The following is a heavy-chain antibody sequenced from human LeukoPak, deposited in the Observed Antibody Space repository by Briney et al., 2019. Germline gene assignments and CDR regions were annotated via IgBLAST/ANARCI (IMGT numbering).Heavy chain of an antibody. Sequence: SETLSLTCTVSGGSISSYYWSWIRQPPGKGLEWIGYIYYSGSTNYNPSLKSRVTISVDTSKKQFSLKLSSVTAADTAVYYCARGPPPKGYCSSTSCYPKTNYYYYGMDVWGQGTTVTVSS. D-gene: IGHD2-2*01. CDR1: GGSISSYY. CDR3: ARGPPPKGYCSSTSCYPKTNYYYYGMDV. CDR2: IYYSGST. J-gene: IGHJ6*02. V-gene: IGHV4-59*12.